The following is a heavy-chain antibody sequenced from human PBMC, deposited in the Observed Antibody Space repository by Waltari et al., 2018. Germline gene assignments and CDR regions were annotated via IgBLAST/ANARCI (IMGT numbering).Heavy chain of an antibody. V-gene: IGHV4-4*02. CDR1: VDSISCNYW. CDR3: AGDRAIGLFFDY. J-gene: IGHJ4*02. D-gene: IGHD2-2*01. Sequence: QVQLQESGQGLVKPSGTLSLTCAVSVDSISCNYWWSWVRQSPEKGLEWIGQVYHSGKTHYNPSLQSRVTISVDKPKNQFSLNLNSVTAADTAVYYCAGDRAIGLFFDYWGRGTLVTVSS. CDR2: VYHSGKT.